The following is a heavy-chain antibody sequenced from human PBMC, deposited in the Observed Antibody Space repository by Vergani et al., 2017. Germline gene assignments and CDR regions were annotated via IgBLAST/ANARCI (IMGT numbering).Heavy chain of an antibody. CDR3: AKAGDDSGTYYKWFDP. Sequence: EVQLLESGGGLVQPGGSLRLSCAASGFTFRNYAINWVRQAPGKGLEWVSIISGNSDTTHYADSVKGRFTISRDDSKNTVYLQMSSLRAEDTAIYYCAKAGDDSGTYYKWFDPWGQGTLVTVSS. CDR1: GFTFRNYA. D-gene: IGHD3-10*01. V-gene: IGHV3-23*01. CDR2: ISGNSDTT. J-gene: IGHJ5*02.